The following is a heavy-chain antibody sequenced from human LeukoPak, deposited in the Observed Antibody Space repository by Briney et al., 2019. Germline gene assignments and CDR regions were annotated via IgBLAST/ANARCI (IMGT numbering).Heavy chain of an antibody. V-gene: IGHV4-4*07. J-gene: IGHJ4*02. Sequence: SETLSLTCTLSRGAISTQFWNWIWQPAGKGLEWIGRIYATGTSDYNPSLKSRVTMSVDPSMNQISLKMTSVTAADTAVYYCARERTYADKGPLDSWGQGILVTVSS. CDR1: RGAISTQF. D-gene: IGHD3-22*01. CDR3: ARERTYADKGPLDS. CDR2: IYATGTS.